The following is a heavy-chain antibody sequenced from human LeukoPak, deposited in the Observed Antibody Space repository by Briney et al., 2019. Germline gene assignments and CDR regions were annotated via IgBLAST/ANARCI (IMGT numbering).Heavy chain of an antibody. D-gene: IGHD3-10*01. V-gene: IGHV3-30-3*01. Sequence: QAGGSLRLSCAASGFTFSSYAMHWVRQAPGKGLEWVAVISYDGSNKYHADSVKGRFTISRDNSKNTLYLQMNSLRAEDTAVYYCARDQRGPWFDPWGQGTLVTVSS. CDR1: GFTFSSYA. CDR2: ISYDGSNK. J-gene: IGHJ5*02. CDR3: ARDQRGPWFDP.